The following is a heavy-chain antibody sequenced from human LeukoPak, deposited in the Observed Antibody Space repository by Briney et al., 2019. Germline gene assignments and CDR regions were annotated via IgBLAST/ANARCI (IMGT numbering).Heavy chain of an antibody. CDR2: IRYDGSNK. V-gene: IGHV3-30*02. Sequence: GGSLRLSCAASGFTFSSYGMHWARQAPGKGLEWVAFIRYDGSNKYYADSVKGRFTISRDNSKNTLYLQMNSLRAEDTAVYYCAKGEGWQQPYYYYMDVWGKGTAVTFSS. D-gene: IGHD6-13*01. J-gene: IGHJ6*03. CDR1: GFTFSSYG. CDR3: AKGEGWQQPYYYYMDV.